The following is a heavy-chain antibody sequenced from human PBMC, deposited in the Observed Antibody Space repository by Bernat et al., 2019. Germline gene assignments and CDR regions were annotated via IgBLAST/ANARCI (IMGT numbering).Heavy chain of an antibody. CDR1: GGSISSYY. V-gene: IGHV4-59*01. Sequence: QVQLQESGPVLVKPSETLSLTCTVSGGSISSYYWSWIRQPPGKGLEWIGYIYYSGSTNYNPSLKSRVTISVDTYKNQFSLKLSSVTAADTDVYYCARETGYSRSWSRYYYYYMDVWGKGTTVTVSS. D-gene: IGHD6-13*01. J-gene: IGHJ6*03. CDR2: IYYSGST. CDR3: ARETGYSRSWSRYYYYYMDV.